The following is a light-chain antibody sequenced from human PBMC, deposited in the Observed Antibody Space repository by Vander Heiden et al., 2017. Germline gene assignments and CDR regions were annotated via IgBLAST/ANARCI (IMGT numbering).Light chain of an antibody. CDR1: QSLLHSNGYNS. CDR3: RQALQTPRT. Sequence: IVMTQSPRSLPLTPGETASIPCRSCQSLLHSNGYNSLDWYLQKPGQSPQLLIYLGSNRASGVPDRFSGSGSGTDFTLKISRVEAEDVGVYYCRQALQTPRTFGQGTKLEIK. V-gene: IGKV2-28*01. CDR2: LGS. J-gene: IGKJ2*01.